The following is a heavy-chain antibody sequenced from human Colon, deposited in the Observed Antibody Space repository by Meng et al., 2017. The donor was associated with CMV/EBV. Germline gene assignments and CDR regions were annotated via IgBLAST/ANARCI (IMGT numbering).Heavy chain of an antibody. J-gene: IGHJ4*02. Sequence: SCAASGFSISDYDVSWIRQAPGKGLEWISYIGGAAGVTYYADSLKGRFTISRDNARQSLYLRMASLRVEDTAIYYCARGRRDIGFDSWGQGALVTVSS. D-gene: IGHD2-15*01. CDR3: ARGRRDIGFDS. V-gene: IGHV3-11*01. CDR2: IGGAAGVT. CDR1: GFSISDYD.